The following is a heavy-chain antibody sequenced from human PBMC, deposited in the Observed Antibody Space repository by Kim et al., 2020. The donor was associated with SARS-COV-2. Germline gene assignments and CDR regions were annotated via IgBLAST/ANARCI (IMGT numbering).Heavy chain of an antibody. Sequence: ASVKVSCKASGYTFTGYYMHWVRQAPGQGLEWMGWINPNSGGTNYAQKFQGRVTMTRDTSISTAYMELSRLRSDDTAVYYCARAQGCCYNWFDPWGQGTLVTVSS. CDR3: ARAQGCCYNWFDP. CDR2: INPNSGGT. V-gene: IGHV1-2*02. CDR1: GYTFTGYY. J-gene: IGHJ5*02. D-gene: IGHD2-15*01.